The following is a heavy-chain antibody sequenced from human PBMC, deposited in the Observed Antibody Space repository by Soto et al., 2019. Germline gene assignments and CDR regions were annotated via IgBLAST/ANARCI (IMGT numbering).Heavy chain of an antibody. J-gene: IGHJ4*02. CDR1: GFTFSSYA. D-gene: IGHD3-9*01. V-gene: IGHV3-64*04. CDR3: AKHPDYDILTGYSHFDY. Sequence: GGSLRLSCSASGFTFSSYAMHWVRQAPGKGLEYVSAISSNGGSTYYADSVKGRFTISRDNSKNTLYLQMNSLRAEDTAVYYCAKHPDYDILTGYSHFDYWGQGTLVTVSS. CDR2: ISSNGGST.